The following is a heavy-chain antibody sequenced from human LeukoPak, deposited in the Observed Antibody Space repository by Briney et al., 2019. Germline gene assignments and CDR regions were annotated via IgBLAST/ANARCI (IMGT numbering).Heavy chain of an antibody. Sequence: SVKVSCKXSGGTFSSYAISWVQQAPGQGLEWMGGIIPIFGTANYAQKFQGRVTITTDESTSTAYMELSSLRSEDTAVYYCARVVPLAAGYDRAGYYFDYWGQGTLVTVSS. CDR1: GGTFSSYA. CDR2: IIPIFGTA. J-gene: IGHJ4*02. CDR3: ARVVPLAAGYDRAGYYFDY. D-gene: IGHD3-22*01. V-gene: IGHV1-69*05.